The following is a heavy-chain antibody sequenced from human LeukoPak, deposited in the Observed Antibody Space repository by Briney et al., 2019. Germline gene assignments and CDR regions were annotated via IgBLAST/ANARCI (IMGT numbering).Heavy chain of an antibody. CDR1: GGSISSYY. CDR2: IYYSGST. Sequence: RSETLSLTCTVSGGSISSYYWSWIRQPPGKGLEWIGYIYYSGSTNYNPSLKSRVTISVDTSKNQFSLKLSSVTAADTAVYYCARDRDGYNPSGQGTLVTVSS. V-gene: IGHV4-59*12. CDR3: ARDRDGYNP. J-gene: IGHJ5*02. D-gene: IGHD5-24*01.